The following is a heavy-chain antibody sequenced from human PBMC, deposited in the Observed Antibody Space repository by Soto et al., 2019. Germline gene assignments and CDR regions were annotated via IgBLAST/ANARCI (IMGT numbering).Heavy chain of an antibody. Sequence: GGSLRLSCAASGFTFSSYAMSWVRQAPGKGLEWVSAISGSGGSTYYADSVKGRFTISRDNSKNTLYLQMNSLRAEGTAVYYCAKGRYSSSHYFDYWGQGTLVTVSS. CDR3: AKGRYSSSHYFDY. CDR2: ISGSGGST. CDR1: GFTFSSYA. J-gene: IGHJ4*02. V-gene: IGHV3-23*01. D-gene: IGHD6-6*01.